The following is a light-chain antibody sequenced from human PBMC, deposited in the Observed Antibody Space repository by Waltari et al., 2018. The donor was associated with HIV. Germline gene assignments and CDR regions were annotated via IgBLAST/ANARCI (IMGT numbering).Light chain of an antibody. J-gene: IGLJ1*01. CDR2: DNE. CDR1: NSNLGNNS. Sequence: QSILTQPPSVSAAPGQKVTISCSGDNSNLGNNSVPWYQQIPGRAPRLLIYDNEKRPSGIPDRFSASKAGVSATLDIAGLQIVDEADYYCGTWDSTLSLYVFGAGTTVAVL. CDR3: GTWDSTLSLYV. V-gene: IGLV1-51*01.